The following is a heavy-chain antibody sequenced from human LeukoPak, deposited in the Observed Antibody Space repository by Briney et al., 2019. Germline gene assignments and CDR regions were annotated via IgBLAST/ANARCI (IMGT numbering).Heavy chain of an antibody. CDR1: GFTFSNYW. J-gene: IGHJ4*02. V-gene: IGHV4-4*02. D-gene: IGHD5-12*01. CDR2: ITQSGST. CDR3: AIRVAYSGYVEDY. Sequence: GSLRLSCAASGFTFSNYWMTWVRQPPGKGLEWIGEITQSGSTYYNPSLKSRIIISVDMSKNQFSLKLNSVTAADTAVYYCAIRVAYSGYVEDYWGQGTLLTVSS.